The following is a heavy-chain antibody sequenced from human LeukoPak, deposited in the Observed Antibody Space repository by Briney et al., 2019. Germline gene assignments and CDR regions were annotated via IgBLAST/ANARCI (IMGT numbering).Heavy chain of an antibody. Sequence: ASVTLSCKASGYTFTNYHINWVRQATGQGLEWMGWMNPNNGDSGYAQKFQGSVTITRDTSISTSYMELRSLRSDDTAVYFCARATSFTASGYDYWGQGTLVTVSS. CDR3: ARATSFTASGYDY. D-gene: IGHD6-25*01. V-gene: IGHV1-8*03. CDR2: MNPNNGDS. J-gene: IGHJ4*02. CDR1: GYTFTNYH.